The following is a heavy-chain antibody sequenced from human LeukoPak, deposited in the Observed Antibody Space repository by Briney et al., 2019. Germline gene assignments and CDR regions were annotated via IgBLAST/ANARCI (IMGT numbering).Heavy chain of an antibody. CDR3: ARGLLINYYDSSGYYDY. V-gene: IGHV4-34*01. Sequence: SETLSLTCAAYGGSFSGYYWSWIRQPPGKGLEWIGEINHSGSTNYNPSLKSRVTISVDTSKNQFSLKLSSVTAADTAVYYCARGLLINYYDSSGYYDYWGQGTLVTVSS. D-gene: IGHD3-22*01. CDR2: INHSGST. CDR1: GGSFSGYY. J-gene: IGHJ4*02.